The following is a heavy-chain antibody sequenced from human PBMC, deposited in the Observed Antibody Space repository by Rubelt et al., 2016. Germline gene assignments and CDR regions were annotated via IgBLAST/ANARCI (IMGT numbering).Heavy chain of an antibody. Sequence: QVQLVQSGAEVKKPGASVKVSCKASGYTFPSYGISLVRKAPGQGLEWMGWISAYNGNTNYAQKLQGRVTMTTDTSTSTAYMELRSLRSDDTAVYYCARDPLPVRGVIMTPTHWGQGTLVTVSS. V-gene: IGHV1-18*01. J-gene: IGHJ4*02. CDR3: ARDPLPVRGVIMTPTH. D-gene: IGHD3-10*01. CDR1: GYTFPSYG. CDR2: ISAYNGNT.